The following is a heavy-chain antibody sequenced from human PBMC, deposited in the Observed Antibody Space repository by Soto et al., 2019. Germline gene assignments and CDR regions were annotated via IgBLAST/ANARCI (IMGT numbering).Heavy chain of an antibody. J-gene: IGHJ4*02. Sequence: EVQLLESGGHLIQPGESLRLSCAASGFSFSGYTMNWVRQAQGKGLEWISGINGGGGTTYYADSVKGRFTISRDDSKKILYLQMNSPRAEDTAIYYCATDRHPDGIGTFDYWGRGTLVTVSS. CDR2: INGGGGTT. V-gene: IGHV3-23*01. CDR1: GFSFSGYT. CDR3: ATDRHPDGIGTFDY. D-gene: IGHD1-20*01.